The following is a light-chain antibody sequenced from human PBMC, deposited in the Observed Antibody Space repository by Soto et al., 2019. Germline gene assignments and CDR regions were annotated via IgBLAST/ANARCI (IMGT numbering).Light chain of an antibody. CDR3: ASWDDSLNAAV. V-gene: IGLV1-44*01. J-gene: IGLJ2*01. Sequence: QSVLTQPPSASGTPGQRVTISCSGSSSNIGSFTVDWYQQLPGTAPKLLIYSNDQRPSGVPDRFSGSKSATSASLAISGLQSEDGADYHCASWDDSLNAAVFGGGTKVTVL. CDR1: SSNIGSFT. CDR2: SND.